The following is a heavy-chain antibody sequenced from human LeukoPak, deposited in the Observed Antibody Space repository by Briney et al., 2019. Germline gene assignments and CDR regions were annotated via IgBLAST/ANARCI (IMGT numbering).Heavy chain of an antibody. D-gene: IGHD3-3*01. V-gene: IGHV1-69*13. CDR1: GGTFGSYA. CDR2: IIPIFGTA. Sequence: GASVKISCKASGGTFGSYAISWVRQAPGQGLEWMGGIIPIFGTANYAQKFQGRVTITADESTSTAYMELSSLRSEDTAVYYCARGRKNYDFPNWGQGTLVTVSS. CDR3: ARGRKNYDFPN. J-gene: IGHJ4*02.